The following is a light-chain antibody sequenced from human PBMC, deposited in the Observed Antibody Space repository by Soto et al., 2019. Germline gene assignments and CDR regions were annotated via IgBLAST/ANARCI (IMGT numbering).Light chain of an antibody. CDR2: LAS. Sequence: DIVMTQSPLYVPVTPGEPASISCRSSQTLLHSNGYNYLDWYLQKPGQSPQLLVYLASSRVSGVPDRFSGSGSGTDFTLKISRVEAEDVGVYFCMQALQTPPAFGQGTKLEIK. J-gene: IGKJ2*01. V-gene: IGKV2-28*01. CDR1: QTLLHSNGYNY. CDR3: MQALQTPPA.